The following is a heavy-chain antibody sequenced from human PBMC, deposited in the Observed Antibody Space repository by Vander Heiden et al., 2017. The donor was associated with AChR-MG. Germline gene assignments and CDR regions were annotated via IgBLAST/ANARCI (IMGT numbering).Heavy chain of an antibody. CDR2: IWYDGSEK. Sequence: QVQLVESGGGVVQPGRSLRLPCLASGFTFSSHGIHGVRQAPGKGLEWVAVIWYDGSEKCYVDSVKGRFTISRDNSKNTLYLQMNRLRAEDTAVYYCARDADDIAVVPAATGGLGYMDVWGKGTTVTVSS. CDR1: GFTFSSHG. CDR3: ARDADDIAVVPAATGGLGYMDV. J-gene: IGHJ6*03. D-gene: IGHD2-2*01. V-gene: IGHV3-33*01.